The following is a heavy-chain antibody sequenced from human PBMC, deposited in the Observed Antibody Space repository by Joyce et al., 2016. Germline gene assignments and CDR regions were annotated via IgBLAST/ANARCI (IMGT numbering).Heavy chain of an antibody. Sequence: EVHVVESGGGLVQPGRSLRLSCQASGFTFGDYAFSWFRQPPGKGLEWVGFIRTKAYGGTTEYAASLKDRISISRDDSKSIVSLEMNNLETRDTAMYFCTRNHGQQWLIPDSWGQGTLVTVSS. CDR2: IRTKAYGGTT. J-gene: IGHJ4*02. V-gene: IGHV3-49*03. CDR1: GFTFGDYA. D-gene: IGHD6-19*01. CDR3: TRNHGQQWLIPDS.